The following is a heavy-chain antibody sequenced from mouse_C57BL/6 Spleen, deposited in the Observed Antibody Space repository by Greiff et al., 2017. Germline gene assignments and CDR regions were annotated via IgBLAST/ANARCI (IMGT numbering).Heavy chain of an antibody. J-gene: IGHJ4*01. CDR3: ARYDGSSRYYYAMDY. CDR2: IRNKANGYTT. D-gene: IGHD1-1*01. V-gene: IGHV7-3*01. Sequence: DVKLVESGGGLVQPWGSLSLSCAASGFTFTDYYMSWVRQPPGKALEWLGFIRNKANGYTTEYSASVKGRFTISRDTSQSILYLQMNALRAEDSATYYCARYDGSSRYYYAMDYWGQGTSVTVSS. CDR1: GFTFTDYY.